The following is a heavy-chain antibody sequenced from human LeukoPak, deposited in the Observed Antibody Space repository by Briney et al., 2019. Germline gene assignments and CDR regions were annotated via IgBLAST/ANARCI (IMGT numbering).Heavy chain of an antibody. V-gene: IGHV1-46*01. CDR1: GYTFTSYY. CDR2: INPSGDST. J-gene: IGHJ5*02. D-gene: IGHD6-25*01. Sequence: ASVKVSCKASGYTFTSYYMHWVRQAPGQGLKWMGIINPSGDSTSYAQKFQGRVTMTRDTSTSTVYMELSSLRSEDTAVYYCARSEARSGGWFDPWGQGTLVTVSS. CDR3: ARSEARSGGWFDP.